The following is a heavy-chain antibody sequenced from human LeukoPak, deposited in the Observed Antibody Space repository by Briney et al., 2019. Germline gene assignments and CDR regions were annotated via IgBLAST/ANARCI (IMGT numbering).Heavy chain of an antibody. D-gene: IGHD3-22*01. CDR2: IYPGDSDT. Sequence: GESLKISCKGSGYSFTSYWIGWVRQMPGKGLEWMGIIYPGDSDTTYSPSFQGQVTISADKSISTAYLQWSSLKASDTAMYYCAGRGVDSSGYADGFDIWGQGTMVTVSS. CDR3: AGRGVDSSGYADGFDI. J-gene: IGHJ3*02. CDR1: GYSFTSYW. V-gene: IGHV5-51*01.